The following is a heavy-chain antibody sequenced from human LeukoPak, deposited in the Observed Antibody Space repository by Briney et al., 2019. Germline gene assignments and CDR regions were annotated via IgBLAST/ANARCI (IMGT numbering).Heavy chain of an antibody. CDR2: IRSKAYGGTT. CDR3: TRSIVGAPEEDYYYYGMDV. J-gene: IGHJ6*02. CDR1: GFTFGDYA. D-gene: IGHD1-26*01. Sequence: GGSLRLSCTASGFTFGDYAMSWFRQAPGKGLEWVGFIRSKAYGGTTEYAASVKGRFTISRDDSKSIAYLQMNSLKTEDTAVYYCTRSIVGAPEEDYYYYGMDVWGQGTTVTVSS. V-gene: IGHV3-49*03.